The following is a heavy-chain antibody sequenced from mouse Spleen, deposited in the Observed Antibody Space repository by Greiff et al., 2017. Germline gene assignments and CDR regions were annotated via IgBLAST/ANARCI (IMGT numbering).Heavy chain of an antibody. V-gene: IGHV1-26*01. Sequence: EVQLQQSGPELVKPGASVKISCKASGYTFTDYYMYWVKQSPGKSLEWIGDINPNNGGTSYNQKFKGKATLTVDKSSITAYMELRRLTSEDSCVNYSARSGSWFAYWGQGTLVTVSA. CDR1: GYTFTDYY. CDR2: INPNNGGT. CDR3: ARSGSWFAY. D-gene: IGHD3-1*01. J-gene: IGHJ3*01.